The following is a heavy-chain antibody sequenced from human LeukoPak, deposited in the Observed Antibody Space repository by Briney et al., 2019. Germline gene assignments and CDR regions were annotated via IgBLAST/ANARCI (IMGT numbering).Heavy chain of an antibody. D-gene: IGHD6-19*01. CDR3: ARGKKEQWLAKCYYYYGMDV. V-gene: IGHV1-69*13. CDR1: RGTFSSYA. Sequence: SVKVSCKASRGTFSSYAISWVRQAPGQGLEWMGGIIPIFGTANYAQKFQGRVTITADESTSTAYMELSSLRSEDTAVYYCARGKKEQWLAKCYYYYGMDVWGQGPTITVSS. J-gene: IGHJ6*02. CDR2: IIPIFGTA.